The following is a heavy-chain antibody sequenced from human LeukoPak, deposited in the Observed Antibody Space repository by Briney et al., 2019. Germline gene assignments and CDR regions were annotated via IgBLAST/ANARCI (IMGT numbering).Heavy chain of an antibody. CDR2: IYYSGST. Sequence: SETLSLTCTVSGGTISSYYWSWIRQPPGKGLEWVGFIYYSGSTNYNPSLKSRVTISVDTSKNQFSLKLSSVTAADTAVYYCARGRDDSGWPLAGAFDIWGQGTMVTVSS. D-gene: IGHD6-19*01. J-gene: IGHJ3*02. CDR1: GGTISSYY. CDR3: ARGRDDSGWPLAGAFDI. V-gene: IGHV4-59*08.